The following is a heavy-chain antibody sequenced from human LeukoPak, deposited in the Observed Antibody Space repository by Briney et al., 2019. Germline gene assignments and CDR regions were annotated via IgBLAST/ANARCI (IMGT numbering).Heavy chain of an antibody. J-gene: IGHJ4*02. CDR2: SGTDVDT. V-gene: IGHV3-23*01. D-gene: IGHD6-13*01. CDR1: GFTFSSTA. Sequence: GGSLRLSCAASGFTFSSTAMNWVRQAPGKGLEWVSASGTDVDTYYADSVPGRFTISRDNSRNTLYLQMTSLRADDTAVYYCAKKTPGTYPFDYWGQGTLVTVSP. CDR3: AKKTPGTYPFDY.